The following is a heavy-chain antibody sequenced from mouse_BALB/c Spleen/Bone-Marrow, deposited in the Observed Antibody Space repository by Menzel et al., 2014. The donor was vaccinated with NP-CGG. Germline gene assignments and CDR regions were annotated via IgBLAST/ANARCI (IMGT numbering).Heavy chain of an antibody. CDR3: ARGGGHYFDC. Sequence: EVQRVESGPELVKPGASVKMSCKASGYTFTSYILHWVKQKPGQGLEWIGYINPYNDGTKYNEKFKGKATLTSDKFSSATYMELSSLTSEDSAVYYCARGGGHYFDCWGQGTTLTVSS. V-gene: IGHV1-14*01. CDR2: INPYNDGT. CDR1: GYTFTSYI. J-gene: IGHJ2*01.